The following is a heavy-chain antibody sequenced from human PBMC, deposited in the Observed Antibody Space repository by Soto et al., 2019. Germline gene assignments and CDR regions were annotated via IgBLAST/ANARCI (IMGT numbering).Heavy chain of an antibody. CDR2: FDPEDGET. J-gene: IGHJ4*02. Sequence: QVQLVQSGAEVKKPGASVKVSCKVSGYSLTDLSMHWLRQAPGKGLEWMGGFDPEDGETIYGQKFQGRVTMTEDTSTDTAYMELSSLRSEDTAVYYCATSGYSSTWVYFDYWGQGTLVTVSS. D-gene: IGHD6-13*01. V-gene: IGHV1-24*01. CDR1: GYSLTDLS. CDR3: ATSGYSSTWVYFDY.